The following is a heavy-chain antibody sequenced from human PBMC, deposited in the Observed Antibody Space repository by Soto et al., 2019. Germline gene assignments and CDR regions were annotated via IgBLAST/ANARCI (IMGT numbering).Heavy chain of an antibody. Sequence: SETLSLTCAFSGVSLNLYYWTSIRQPPGKGLEWMGYIYYSGTTTNYNPSLKSRVTLSVDTSKNQFSLKLSSVAAADTAVYYCARLGGSYAVPHFDYWGQGTLVTVSS. CDR2: IYYSGTT. CDR1: GVSLNLYY. V-gene: IGHV4-59*08. J-gene: IGHJ4*02. D-gene: IGHD1-26*01. CDR3: ARLGGSYAVPHFDY.